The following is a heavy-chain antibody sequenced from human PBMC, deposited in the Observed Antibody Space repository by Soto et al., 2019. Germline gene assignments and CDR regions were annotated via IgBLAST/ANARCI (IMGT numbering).Heavy chain of an antibody. CDR2: ISSSGSTI. CDR1: GFTFSDYY. D-gene: IGHD3-9*01. Sequence: GGSLRLSCAASGFTFSDYYMSWIRQAPGKGLEWVSYISSSGSTIYYADSVKGRFTISRDNAKNSLYLQMNSLRAEDTAVYYCARAGRYFDWLAAFDIWGQGTMVTVSS. CDR3: ARAGRYFDWLAAFDI. V-gene: IGHV3-11*01. J-gene: IGHJ3*02.